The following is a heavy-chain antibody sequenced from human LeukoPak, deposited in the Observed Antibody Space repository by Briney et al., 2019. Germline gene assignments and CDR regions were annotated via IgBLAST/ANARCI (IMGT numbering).Heavy chain of an antibody. Sequence: SETLSLTCAVSGGSISGFYWSWIRQSAGKGLEYIGRINTSGGSNYYPSLKSRVTMSVDTTRNQISLNPNSVTAADTAVYYCARDTSEGWYDPGGQGTLVTVSS. V-gene: IGHV4-4*07. D-gene: IGHD1-26*01. CDR2: INTSGGS. CDR3: ARDTSEGWYDP. CDR1: GGSISGFY. J-gene: IGHJ5*02.